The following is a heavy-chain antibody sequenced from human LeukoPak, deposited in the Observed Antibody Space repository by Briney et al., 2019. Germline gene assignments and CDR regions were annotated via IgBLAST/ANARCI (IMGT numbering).Heavy chain of an antibody. Sequence: SETLSLTCAVYGGSFSGYYWSWIRQPPGKGLEWIGEINHSGSTNYNPSLKSRVAISVDTSKNQFSLKLSSVTAADTAVYYCARGREKLTVTTSYFDYWGQGTLVTVSS. V-gene: IGHV4-34*01. CDR3: ARGREKLTVTTSYFDY. CDR1: GGSFSGYY. CDR2: INHSGST. D-gene: IGHD4-17*01. J-gene: IGHJ4*02.